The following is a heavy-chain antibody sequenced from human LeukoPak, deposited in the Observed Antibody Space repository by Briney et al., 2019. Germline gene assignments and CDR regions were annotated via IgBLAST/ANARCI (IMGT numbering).Heavy chain of an antibody. D-gene: IGHD1-14*01. CDR3: ARDRNLYTSILTFDY. V-gene: IGHV3-7*03. CDR2: IKQDGSEK. J-gene: IGHJ4*02. CDR1: GFTFSSYW. Sequence: GGSLRLSCAASGFTFSSYWMSWVRQAPGKGLEWVANIKQDGSEKYYVDSVKGRFTISRDNAKNSLYLQMNSLRAEDTAVYYCARDRNLYTSILTFDYWGQGTLVTVSS.